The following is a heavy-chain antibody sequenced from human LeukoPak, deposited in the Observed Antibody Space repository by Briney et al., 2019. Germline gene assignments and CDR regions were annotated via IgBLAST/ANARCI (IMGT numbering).Heavy chain of an antibody. CDR3: ARERVSSSGWDLFDC. CDR1: GDSVSSNSAA. V-gene: IGHV6-1*01. CDR2: TYYRSKWYN. D-gene: IGHD6-19*01. Sequence: SPTLSLTFAISGDSVSSNSAAWNWIRQSPSRGLEWLGRTYYRSKWYNDYAVSVKSRITINPDTSKNQFSLQLNSVTPEDTAVYYCARERVSSSGWDLFDCWGQGTLVTVSS. J-gene: IGHJ4*02.